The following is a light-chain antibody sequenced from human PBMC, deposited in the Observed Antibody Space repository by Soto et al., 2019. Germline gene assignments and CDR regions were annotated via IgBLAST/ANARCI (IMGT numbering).Light chain of an antibody. CDR1: SSDVGGYNY. V-gene: IGLV2-8*01. CDR3: SSYAGSNNLL. J-gene: IGLJ2*01. Sequence: QSALTQPASVSESPGQSITISCTGISSDVGGYNYVSWYQHHPGRAPKLMIYEVTKRPSGVPDRFSGSKSGNTASLTVSGLQAEDEADYYCSSYAGSNNLLFGGGTKLTVL. CDR2: EVT.